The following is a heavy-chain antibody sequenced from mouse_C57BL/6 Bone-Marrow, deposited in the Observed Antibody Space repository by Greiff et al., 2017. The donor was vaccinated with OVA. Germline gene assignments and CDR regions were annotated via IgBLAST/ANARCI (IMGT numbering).Heavy chain of an antibody. Sequence: EVKVVESGGDLVKPGGSLKLSCAASGFTFSSYGMSWVRQTPDKRLEWVATISSGGSYTYYPDSVKGRFTISRDNAKNTLYLQMSSLKSEDTAMYYCARHSDGNYPFDYWGQGTTLTVSS. V-gene: IGHV5-6*01. CDR3: ARHSDGNYPFDY. CDR2: ISSGGSYT. J-gene: IGHJ2*01. CDR1: GFTFSSYG. D-gene: IGHD2-1*01.